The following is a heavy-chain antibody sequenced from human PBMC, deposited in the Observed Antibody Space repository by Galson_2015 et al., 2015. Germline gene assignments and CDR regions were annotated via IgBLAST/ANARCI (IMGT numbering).Heavy chain of an antibody. J-gene: IGHJ4*02. CDR2: ISYDGSNK. CDR3: ALRQYSYDY. V-gene: IGHV3-30*03. D-gene: IGHD5-18*01. Sequence: SLRLSCAASGFTFSSYGMHWVRQAPGKGLEWVAVISYDGSNKYYADSVKGRFTISRDNSKNTLYLQMNSLRAGDTAVYYCALRQYSYDYWGQGTLVTVSS. CDR1: GFTFSSYG.